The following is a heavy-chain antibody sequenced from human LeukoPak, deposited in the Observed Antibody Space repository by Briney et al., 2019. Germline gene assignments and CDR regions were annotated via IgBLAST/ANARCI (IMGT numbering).Heavy chain of an antibody. CDR3: AKGHSLYGSGSFMDV. Sequence: PGGSLRLSCAASRFTFSSFDMSWVRQVPGKGLEWVSATSGSGGSTYYADSVKGRFTISRDNSKNTLYLQMNSLRVEDTAVYYCAKGHSLYGSGSFMDVWGKGTTVTVSS. V-gene: IGHV3-23*01. D-gene: IGHD3-10*01. CDR2: TSGSGGST. J-gene: IGHJ6*03. CDR1: RFTFSSFD.